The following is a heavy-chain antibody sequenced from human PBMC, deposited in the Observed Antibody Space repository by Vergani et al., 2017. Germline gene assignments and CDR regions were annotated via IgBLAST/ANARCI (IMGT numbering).Heavy chain of an antibody. CDR3: ARHLGIVVVTATLGIDY. D-gene: IGHD2-21*02. CDR1: GGSFSGYY. Sequence: QVQLQQWGAGLLKPSETLSLTCAVYGGSFSGYYWSWIRQPPGKGLEWIGSIYYSGSTYYNPSLKSRVTISVDTSKNQFSLKLSSVTAADTAVYYCARHLGIVVVTATLGIDYWGQGTLVTVSS. V-gene: IGHV4-34*01. J-gene: IGHJ4*02. CDR2: IYYSGST.